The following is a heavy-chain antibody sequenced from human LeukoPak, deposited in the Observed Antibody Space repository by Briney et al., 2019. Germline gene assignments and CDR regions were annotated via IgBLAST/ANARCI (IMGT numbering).Heavy chain of an antibody. CDR3: AKEVKLLPFDC. Sequence: SETLSLTCTVSGDSISSGGYYWSWIRQPPGKGLEWIGYIYHSGSTYYNPSLKSRVTISVDRSKNQFSLKLSSMTAADTAVYYCAKEVKLLPFDCWGQGTLVTVSS. CDR2: IYHSGST. D-gene: IGHD4-23*01. V-gene: IGHV4-30-2*01. J-gene: IGHJ4*02. CDR1: GDSISSGGYY.